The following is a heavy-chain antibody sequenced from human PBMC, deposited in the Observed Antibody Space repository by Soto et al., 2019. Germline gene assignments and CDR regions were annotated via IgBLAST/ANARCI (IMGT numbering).Heavy chain of an antibody. J-gene: IGHJ6*02. D-gene: IGHD3-10*01. CDR2: ISGSGGST. V-gene: IGHV3-23*01. Sequence: GGSLRLACAASGFTFSSYAMSLARQAPGKGLEWVSAISGSGGSTYYADSVKGRFTISRDNSKNTLYLQMNNLRAEDTAVYYCAKGHYYGSGSYNRGNYYGMDVWGQGTTVTVSS. CDR1: GFTFSSYA. CDR3: AKGHYYGSGSYNRGNYYGMDV.